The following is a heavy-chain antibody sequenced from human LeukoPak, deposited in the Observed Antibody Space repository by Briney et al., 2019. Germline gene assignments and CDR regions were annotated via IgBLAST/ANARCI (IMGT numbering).Heavy chain of an antibody. J-gene: IGHJ4*02. D-gene: IGHD5-12*01. CDR3: ARVSGRHYGY. V-gene: IGHV4-39*07. CDR1: GGSISSSSYY. Sequence: PSETLSLTCTVSGGSISSSSYYWGWIRQPPGKGLEWIGEINHSGSTNYNPSLKSRVTISVDTSKNQFSLKLSSVTAADTAVYYCARVSGRHYGYWGQGTLVTASS. CDR2: INHSGST.